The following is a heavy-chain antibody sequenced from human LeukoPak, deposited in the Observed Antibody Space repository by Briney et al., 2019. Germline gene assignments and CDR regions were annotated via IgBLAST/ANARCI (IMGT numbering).Heavy chain of an antibody. CDR2: ISVNNGKT. D-gene: IGHD3-22*01. Sequence: ASVKVSCKASGYIFTSYGISWVRQAPGQGLEWMGWISVNNGKTKYAQNFQDRVIITTETSTTTAYMELRSLRSDDTAVYYCARGGKYYYDSSGSFYYYYMDVWGKGTTVTISS. CDR3: ARGGKYYYDSSGSFYYYYMDV. J-gene: IGHJ6*03. CDR1: GYIFTSYG. V-gene: IGHV1-18*01.